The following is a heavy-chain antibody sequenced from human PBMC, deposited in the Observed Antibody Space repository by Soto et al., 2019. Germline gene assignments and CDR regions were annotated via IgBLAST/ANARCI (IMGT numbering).Heavy chain of an antibody. D-gene: IGHD3-22*01. CDR1: GFAFSSAL. Sequence: GGSLRLSCAASGFAFSSALMSWVRQAPGKGLEWVGRLKSEAAGGTTDYAAPVKGRFTISRDDSKNTLYLQMNSLETDDTAVYYCSYDSSRGDYWGLGTLVTVSS. CDR3: SYDSSRGDY. J-gene: IGHJ4*02. CDR2: LKSEAAGGTT. V-gene: IGHV3-15*01.